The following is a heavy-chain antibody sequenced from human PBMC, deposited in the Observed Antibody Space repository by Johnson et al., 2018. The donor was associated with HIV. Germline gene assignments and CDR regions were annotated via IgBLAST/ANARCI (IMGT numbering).Heavy chain of an antibody. J-gene: IGHJ3*02. CDR3: AKEERETNAFDI. D-gene: IGHD1-1*01. V-gene: IGHV3-7*03. CDR2: IKQDGSEK. CDR1: GFTFSSYA. Sequence: VQLLESGGGVVQPGRSLRLSCAASGFTFSSYAMHWVRQAPGKGLEWVANIKQDGSEKYYVDSVKGRFTISRDNAKNSLYLQMNSLRAEDTAVYYCAKEERETNAFDIWGQGTMVTVSS.